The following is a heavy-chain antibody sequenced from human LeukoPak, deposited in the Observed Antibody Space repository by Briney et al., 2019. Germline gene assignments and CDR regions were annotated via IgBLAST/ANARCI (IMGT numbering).Heavy chain of an antibody. CDR1: GYSISSGYY. Sequence: PSETLSLTCTVSGYSISSGYYWGWIRQPPGKGLEWIGSIYHSGSTYYNPSLKSRVTISVDTSKNQFSLKLSSVTAADTAVYYCARLKDGTVDPWGQGTLVTVSS. V-gene: IGHV4-38-2*02. CDR2: IYHSGST. J-gene: IGHJ5*02. D-gene: IGHD1/OR15-1a*01. CDR3: ARLKDGTVDP.